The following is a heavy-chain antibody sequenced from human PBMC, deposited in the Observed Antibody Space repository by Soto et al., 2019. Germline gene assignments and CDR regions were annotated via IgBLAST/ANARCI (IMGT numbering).Heavy chain of an antibody. CDR1: GGSISSYY. J-gene: IGHJ6*02. D-gene: IGHD1-26*01. CDR2: IYYSGST. Sequence: QVQLQESGPGLVKPSETLSLTCTVSGGSISSYYWNWIRQPPGKGLEWIGYIYYSGSTNYNPSLKIRVTISVDTSKNQFSLSLSSVTAADTAVYYCARDGSGSYSYYGMDVWGQGTTVTVSS. V-gene: IGHV4-59*01. CDR3: ARDGSGSYSYYGMDV.